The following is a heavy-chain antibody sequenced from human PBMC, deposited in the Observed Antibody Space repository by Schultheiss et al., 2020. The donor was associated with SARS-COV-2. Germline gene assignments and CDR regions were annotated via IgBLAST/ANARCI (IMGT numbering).Heavy chain of an antibody. Sequence: LKISCAASGFTFRSYWMSWVRQAPGKGLEWVANIKQDGSEKYFVDSVKGRFTISRDNAKNSLYLQMNSLRAEDTAVYYCASTYYDFWSGHRAYFDYWGQGTLVTVSS. V-gene: IGHV3-7*01. J-gene: IGHJ4*02. CDR1: GFTFRSYW. D-gene: IGHD3-3*01. CDR2: IKQDGSEK. CDR3: ASTYYDFWSGHRAYFDY.